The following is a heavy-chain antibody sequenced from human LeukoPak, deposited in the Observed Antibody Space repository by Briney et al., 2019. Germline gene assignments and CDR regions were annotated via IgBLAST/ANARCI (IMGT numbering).Heavy chain of an antibody. J-gene: IGHJ6*03. CDR2: ISYDGSNK. Sequence: GGSLRLSCAASGFTFSSYAMPWVRQAPGKGLEWVAVISYDGSNKYYADSVKGRFTISRDNSKNTLYLQMNSLRAEDTAVYYCTIAPRAARSYYCYYRDVWGKRSTVTVSS. CDR3: TIAPRAARSYYCYYRDV. V-gene: IGHV3-30*04. D-gene: IGHD6-6*01. CDR1: GFTFSSYA.